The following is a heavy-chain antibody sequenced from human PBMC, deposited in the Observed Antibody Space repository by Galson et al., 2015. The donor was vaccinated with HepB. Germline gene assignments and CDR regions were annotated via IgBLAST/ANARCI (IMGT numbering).Heavy chain of an antibody. CDR2: MRSLAYGGTT. Sequence: SLRLSCAASGFIFNDDALSWFRQSPGKGLEWVGFMRSLAYGGTTEYAAFVKGRFTISRDDSKSISYLQMNSLKPEDTAVYYCARAPIYSNRGYYSDYWGQGTLVTVSS. CDR1: GFIFNDDA. V-gene: IGHV3-49*03. D-gene: IGHD4-11*01. J-gene: IGHJ4*02. CDR3: ARAPIYSNRGYYSDY.